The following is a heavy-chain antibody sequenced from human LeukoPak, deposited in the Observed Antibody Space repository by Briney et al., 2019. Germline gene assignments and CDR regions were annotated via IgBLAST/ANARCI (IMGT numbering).Heavy chain of an antibody. CDR1: GFTFSSYE. CDR2: ISSSGSTI. D-gene: IGHD4-17*01. CDR3: ERDNYGDYVGYFQH. Sequence: GGSLRLSCAASGFTFSSYEMNWVRQAPGKALEWVSYISSSGSTIYYAVSVKGRFTIYRDNAKNSLYVQMNSLRAEDTAVYYCERDNYGDYVGYFQHLRQGTMVSVS. J-gene: IGHJ1*01. V-gene: IGHV3-48*03.